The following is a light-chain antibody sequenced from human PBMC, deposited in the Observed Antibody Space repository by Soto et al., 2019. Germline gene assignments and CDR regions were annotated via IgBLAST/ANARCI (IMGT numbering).Light chain of an antibody. CDR3: LQNNSYPLT. V-gene: IGKV1-17*01. Sequence: DIQMTQSPSSLSASVGDRVTITCRASQDIRSSLVWYQQKSGEAPKRLIYTASNLQSGDPPRFSGSGSGTEFTLTIAGLQPEDFATYYCLQNNSYPLTFGGGSKVDFK. CDR2: TAS. CDR1: QDIRSS. J-gene: IGKJ4*01.